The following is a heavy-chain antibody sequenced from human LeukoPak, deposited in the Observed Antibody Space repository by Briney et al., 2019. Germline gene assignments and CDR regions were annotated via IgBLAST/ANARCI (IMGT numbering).Heavy chain of an antibody. Sequence: PGGSLRLSCAASQYSFSNYGMHWVRQAPGKGLEWVAVIWYDGSNKNYADSVKGRFTVSRDNSKNTLDLQMSSLRAEDTAVYYCAREQYGSDDALDIWGQGTLVTVSS. D-gene: IGHD3-10*01. J-gene: IGHJ3*02. CDR3: AREQYGSDDALDI. V-gene: IGHV3-33*08. CDR1: QYSFSNYG. CDR2: IWYDGSNK.